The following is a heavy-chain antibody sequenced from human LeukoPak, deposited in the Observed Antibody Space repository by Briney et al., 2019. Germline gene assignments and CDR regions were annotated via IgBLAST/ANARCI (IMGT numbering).Heavy chain of an antibody. V-gene: IGHV3-7*03. CDR3: AKARGYYDSSGYYRR. D-gene: IGHD3-22*01. CDR2: IKLDGSEK. CDR1: GFTFGKYW. J-gene: IGHJ4*02. Sequence: GGSLRLSCVASGFTFGKYWMSWVRQAPGKGLEWVANIKLDGSEKNYVDSVKGRFTISRDNTKNSLYLQMNSLGAEDTAVYYCAKARGYYDSSGYYRRWGQGTLVTVSS.